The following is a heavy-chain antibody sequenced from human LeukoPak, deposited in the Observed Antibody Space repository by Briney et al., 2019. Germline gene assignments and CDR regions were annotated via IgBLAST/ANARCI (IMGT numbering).Heavy chain of an antibody. CDR1: GFSFSSLE. CDR2: IDSSGTTI. CDR3: SRDLTPEYCRYGTCHEGDY. J-gene: IGHJ4*02. V-gene: IGHV3-48*03. D-gene: IGHD2/OR15-2a*01. Sequence: QPGGPLRLSCATSGFSFSSLEMNWVRQAPGKGLEWVAYIDSSGTTIYYADSVKGRFTISRDNAKKSLYLKMNSLRAEDTAVYYCSRDLTPEYCRYGTCHEGDYWGQGTLVTVYS.